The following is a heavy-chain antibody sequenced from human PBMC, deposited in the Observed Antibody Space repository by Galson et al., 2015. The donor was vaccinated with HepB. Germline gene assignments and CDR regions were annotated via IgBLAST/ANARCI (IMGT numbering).Heavy chain of an antibody. J-gene: IGHJ4*02. V-gene: IGHV1-2*02. CDR3: ARDDGYNSGWGY. CDR2: ITPKRGDT. CDR1: GYTSTDYY. Sequence: SVKVSCKASGYTSTDYYIQWVRQAPGQGLEWMGWITPKRGDTNYAQTFKGRVTMTRDTSISTAYLEVSGLRSDDTAMYFCARDDGYNSGWGYWDQGTLVTVSS. D-gene: IGHD6-19*01.